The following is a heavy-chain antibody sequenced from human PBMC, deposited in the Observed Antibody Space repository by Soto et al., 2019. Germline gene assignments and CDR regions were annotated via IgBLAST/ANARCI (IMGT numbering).Heavy chain of an antibody. V-gene: IGHV4-30-4*01. J-gene: IGHJ1*01. Sequence: PSETLSLTCTVSGGSISSDDYYLSWIRQAPGRGLEWIGYIHSSGSIYYNPSLKSRATMSIDTAGNQFYLKVSSVTVADTAVYYCARDLDGLHDDTSGPFPRPGWGQGTLVTVSS. CDR3: ARDLDGLHDDTSGPFPRPG. D-gene: IGHD3-22*01. CDR2: IHSSGSI. CDR1: GGSISSDDYY.